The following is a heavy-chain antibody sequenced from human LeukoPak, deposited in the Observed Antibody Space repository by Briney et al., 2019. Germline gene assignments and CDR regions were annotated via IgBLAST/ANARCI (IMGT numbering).Heavy chain of an antibody. CDR3: ARYGDYAYFYYYMDV. J-gene: IGHJ6*03. CDR2: ISKTSSMK. Sequence: GGSLRLSCVGSGFIFSTHSMTWVRQAAGKGLEWVSYISKTSSMKHYADSVKGRFTISRDNAKNTLYLQMNSLRAEDTAVYYCARYGDYAYFYYYMDVWGKGTTVTVSS. V-gene: IGHV3-48*01. CDR1: GFIFSTHS. D-gene: IGHD4-17*01.